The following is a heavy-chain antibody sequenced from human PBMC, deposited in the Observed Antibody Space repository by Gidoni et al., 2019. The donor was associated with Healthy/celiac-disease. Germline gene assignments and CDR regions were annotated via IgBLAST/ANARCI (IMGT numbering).Heavy chain of an antibody. D-gene: IGHD3-10*01. J-gene: IGHJ4*02. V-gene: IGHV3-9*01. CDR2: IIWNSGST. Sequence: EVQLVESGGGLVQPGRALRLSCAASGFTFDDYAMHWVRQTPGKGLEWVSGIIWNSGSTGYADSVKGRFTISRDNAKNSLYLQMNSLRAEDTALYYCAKVSKRVTMVRGVIGPFDYWGQGTLVTVSS. CDR3: AKVSKRVTMVRGVIGPFDY. CDR1: GFTFDDYA.